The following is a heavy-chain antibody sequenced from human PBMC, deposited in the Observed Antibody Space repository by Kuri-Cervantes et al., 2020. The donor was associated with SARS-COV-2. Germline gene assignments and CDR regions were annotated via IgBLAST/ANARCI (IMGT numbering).Heavy chain of an antibody. CDR2: VSYSGTT. J-gene: IGHJ3*02. D-gene: IGHD3-10*01. Sequence: SETLSLTCTVSGDSVDSSTKYWTWLRQPPGKELEWIGYVSYSGTTNYNPSLKSRVTMSLDTSNNQFSLKLNSVTAADTAVYYCARSVLLWFGEEQDAFDIWGQGTMVTVSS. V-gene: IGHV4-61*01. CDR3: ARSVLLWFGEEQDAFDI. CDR1: GDSVDSSTKY.